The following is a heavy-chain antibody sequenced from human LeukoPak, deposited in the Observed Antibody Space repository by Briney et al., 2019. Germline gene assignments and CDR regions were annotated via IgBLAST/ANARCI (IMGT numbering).Heavy chain of an antibody. CDR2: INSDGSST. V-gene: IGHV3-74*01. CDR3: AREYYFDY. Sequence: SGGSLRLSCAASGFTFRSHWMHWVRQGPGKGLMWVARINSDGSSTSYADSVKGRFTISRDNAKNTLYLQMNSLRAEDTAVYYCAREYYFDYWGQGTLVTVSS. CDR1: GFTFRSHW. J-gene: IGHJ4*02.